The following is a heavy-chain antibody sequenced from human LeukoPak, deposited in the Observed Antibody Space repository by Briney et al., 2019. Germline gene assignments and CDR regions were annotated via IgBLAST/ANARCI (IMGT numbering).Heavy chain of an antibody. CDR1: GGSISSYY. J-gene: IGHJ5*02. Sequence: SETLSLTCTVSGGSISSYYWSWIRQPPGKGLEWIGYIYTSGSTNYNPSLKSRVTISVDTSKNQFSLKLSSVTAADTAVYYCARQTVDYDILTGYYSGWFDPWGQGTPVTVSS. CDR2: IYTSGST. CDR3: ARQTVDYDILTGYYSGWFDP. D-gene: IGHD3-9*01. V-gene: IGHV4-4*09.